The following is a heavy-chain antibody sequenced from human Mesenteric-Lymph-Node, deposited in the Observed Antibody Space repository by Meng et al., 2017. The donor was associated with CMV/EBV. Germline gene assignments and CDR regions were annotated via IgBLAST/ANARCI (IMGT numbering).Heavy chain of an antibody. V-gene: IGHV3-30-3*01. CDR2: ISYDGSNK. D-gene: IGHD2-21*02. J-gene: IGHJ4*02. CDR3: SREQRGVTPTDC. CDR1: GFTFSSYA. Sequence: GESLKISCAASGFTFSSYAMHWVRQAPGKGLEWVAVISYDGSNKYYADSVKGRFTISRDNSKNTLYLQMNSLRAEDTAVYYCSREQRGVTPTDCWGQGTLVTVSS.